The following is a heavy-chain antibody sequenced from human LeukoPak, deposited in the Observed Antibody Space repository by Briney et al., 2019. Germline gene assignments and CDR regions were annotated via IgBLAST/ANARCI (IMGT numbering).Heavy chain of an antibody. J-gene: IGHJ4*02. CDR1: GFTFSSSS. D-gene: IGHD5-12*01. Sequence: GGSLRLSCAASGFTFSSSSISWVRQAPGKGLEWVSAITDAVGSTHYADSVKGRFTISSDNSKNTVYLQMNSLRPEDMAVYYCAKEISSGLLYIDYWGQGTLVTVSS. CDR2: ITDAVGST. V-gene: IGHV3-23*01. CDR3: AKEISSGLLYIDY.